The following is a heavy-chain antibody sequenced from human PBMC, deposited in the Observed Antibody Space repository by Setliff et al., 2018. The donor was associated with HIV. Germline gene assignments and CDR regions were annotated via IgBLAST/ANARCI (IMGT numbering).Heavy chain of an antibody. CDR1: GFTFSNYG. Sequence: GESLTISCAASGFTFSNYGMHWVRQAPGKGLEWVAVISYDGRNKYYGDSVKGRFTISRDNSKNTLYLQMKSLRAEDTAVYYCAKEGEWQRSRGYMDVWGKGTTVTVSS. V-gene: IGHV3-30*18. D-gene: IGHD5-12*01. J-gene: IGHJ6*03. CDR2: ISYDGRNK. CDR3: AKEGEWQRSRGYMDV.